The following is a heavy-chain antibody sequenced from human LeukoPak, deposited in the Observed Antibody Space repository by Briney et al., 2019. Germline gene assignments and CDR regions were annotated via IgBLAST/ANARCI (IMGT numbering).Heavy chain of an antibody. CDR1: VFTFSSYE. CDR3: AKDDAWGRYKD. D-gene: IGHD3-16*01. J-gene: IGHJ1*01. CDR2: ISSSGSTI. Sequence: PGGPLRLSCTPSVFTFSSYEMNWVRHAPGKGLEWVSYISSSGSTIYYADSVKGRFTISRDNAKNSLYLQMNSLRAEDTAVYYCAKDDAWGRYKDWGQGTLVTVS. V-gene: IGHV3-48*03.